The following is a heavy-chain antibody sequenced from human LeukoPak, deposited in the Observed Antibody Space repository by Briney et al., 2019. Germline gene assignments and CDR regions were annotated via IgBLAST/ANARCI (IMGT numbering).Heavy chain of an antibody. CDR3: ARELSQLVWGRLDY. Sequence: GGSLRLSCSASGFTFSTYWMSWVRQAPGKGLEWVAVIQNDASTENFADSVKGRFTISRDNSKNTVFLQMNSLRVEDTAVYYCARELSQLVWGRLDYGGQGTLVSVSS. CDR2: IQNDASTE. J-gene: IGHJ4*02. D-gene: IGHD2-2*01. CDR1: GFTFSTYW. V-gene: IGHV3-30-3*01.